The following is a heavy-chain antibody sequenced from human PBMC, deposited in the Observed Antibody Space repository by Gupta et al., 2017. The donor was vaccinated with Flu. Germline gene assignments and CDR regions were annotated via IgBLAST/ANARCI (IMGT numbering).Heavy chain of an antibody. J-gene: IGHJ5*02. CDR3: ARVRSGSPGWFDP. V-gene: IGHV3-21*01. Sequence: SSYSMNWVRQAPGKGLEWVSSISSSSSYIYYADSVKGRFTISRDNAKNSLYLQMNSLRAEDTAVYYCARVRSGSPGWFDPWGQGTLVTVSS. CDR2: ISSSSSYI. D-gene: IGHD1-26*01. CDR1: SSYS.